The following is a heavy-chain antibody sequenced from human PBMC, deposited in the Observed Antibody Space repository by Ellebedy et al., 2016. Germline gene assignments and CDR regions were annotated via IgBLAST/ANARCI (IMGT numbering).Heavy chain of an antibody. CDR1: GFTFSSYA. CDR2: ISGSGGST. Sequence: GGSLRLXXAASGFTFSSYAMSWVRQAPGKGLEWVSAISGSGGSTYYADSVKGRFTISRDNSKNTLYLQMNSLRAEDTAVYYCATRPVADMSPLDCWGQGTLVTVSS. V-gene: IGHV3-23*01. D-gene: IGHD6-19*01. J-gene: IGHJ4*02. CDR3: ATRPVADMSPLDC.